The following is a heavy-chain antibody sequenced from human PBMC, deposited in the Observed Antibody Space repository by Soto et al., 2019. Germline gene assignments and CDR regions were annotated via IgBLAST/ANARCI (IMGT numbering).Heavy chain of an antibody. V-gene: IGHV1-3*01. J-gene: IGHJ5*02. CDR3: ARVPRYTSDIVEVPAVMFDDWFVP. D-gene: IGHD2-2*01. CDR2: IHAGNGDT. CDR1: GYTFSSYA. Sequence: QVQLVQSGAEVKKPGASVKVSCKASGYTFSSYAVHWVRQDPGQSLEWIGWIHAGNGDTKYSQKFHGRVTLTRDTSANTAYMDLSSLRSEDTAVYYCARVPRYTSDIVEVPAVMFDDWFVPWGQGTLVTVSS.